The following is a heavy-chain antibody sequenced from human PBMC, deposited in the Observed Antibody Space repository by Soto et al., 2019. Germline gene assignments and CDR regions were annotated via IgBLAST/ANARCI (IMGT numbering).Heavy chain of an antibody. Sequence: ESGPTLVNPTQTLTLTCIVSGFSLRTSGVGVGWIRQPPGKALEWLGFIYWNDDKRYSPSLKSRLTITKDTSKNQVVLTMTNMDPVDTATYYCAKSGSSGWYGWFDPWGQGTLVTVSS. CDR2: IYWNDDK. J-gene: IGHJ5*02. CDR1: GFSLRTSGVG. CDR3: AKSGSSGWYGWFDP. D-gene: IGHD6-19*01. V-gene: IGHV2-5*01.